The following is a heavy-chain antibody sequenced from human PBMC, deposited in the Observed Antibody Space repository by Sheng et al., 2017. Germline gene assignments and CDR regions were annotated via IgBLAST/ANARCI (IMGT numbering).Heavy chain of an antibody. Sequence: QVQLVESGGGVVQPGRSLRLSCAASGFTFSSYGMHWVRQAPGKGLEWVAVIWYDGSNKYYADSVKGRFTISRDNSKNTLYLQMNSLRAEDTAVYYCARSHVRGDIVVVVAAHFDYWGQGTLVTVSS. V-gene: IGHV3-33*01. CDR3: ARSHVRGDIVVVVAAHFDY. J-gene: IGHJ4*02. CDR1: GFTFSSYG. D-gene: IGHD2-15*01. CDR2: IWYDGSNK.